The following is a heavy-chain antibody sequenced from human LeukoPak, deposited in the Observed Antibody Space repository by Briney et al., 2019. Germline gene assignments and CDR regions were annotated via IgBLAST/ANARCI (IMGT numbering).Heavy chain of an antibody. CDR3: ARPRADYGDLWDAFDI. CDR2: INNNGSTT. V-gene: IGHV3-48*04. J-gene: IGHJ3*02. Sequence: PGGSLRLSCAASGFTFSSYGMHWVRQAPGKGLEWVAYINNNGSTTYYADSVKGRFTISRDNAKNSLYLQMNSLRAEDTAVYYCARPRADYGDLWDAFDIWGQGTMVTVSS. D-gene: IGHD4-17*01. CDR1: GFTFSSYG.